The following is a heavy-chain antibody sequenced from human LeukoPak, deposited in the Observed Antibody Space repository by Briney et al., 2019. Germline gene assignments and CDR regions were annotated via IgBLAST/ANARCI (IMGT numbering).Heavy chain of an antibody. V-gene: IGHV3-9*01. CDR2: ISWNSGSI. CDR3: AKDSIPTYYDSSGSFDY. D-gene: IGHD3-22*01. Sequence: GGSLRLSCAASGFTFHDYAMHWVRQAPGKGLEWVSGISWNSGSIGYADSVKGRFTISRDNAKNSLYLQMNSLRAEDTALYYCAKDSIPTYYDSSGSFDYWGQGTLVTVSS. J-gene: IGHJ4*02. CDR1: GFTFHDYA.